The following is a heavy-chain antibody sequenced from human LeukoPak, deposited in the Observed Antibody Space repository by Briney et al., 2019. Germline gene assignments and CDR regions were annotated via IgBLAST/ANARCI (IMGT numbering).Heavy chain of an antibody. CDR2: IYPSGRT. D-gene: IGHD2-15*01. Sequence: SETLSLTCSVSGGSISSVDYYWSWIRQPPGKGLEWIGYIYPSGRTYYNPSLTSRVTISVDTSENQFSLKLTSVTTADTAVYYCARGTGYCRSANCYGSGDYWGQGTLVTVSS. J-gene: IGHJ4*02. CDR3: ARGTGYCRSANCYGSGDY. V-gene: IGHV4-30-4*01. CDR1: GGSISSVDYY.